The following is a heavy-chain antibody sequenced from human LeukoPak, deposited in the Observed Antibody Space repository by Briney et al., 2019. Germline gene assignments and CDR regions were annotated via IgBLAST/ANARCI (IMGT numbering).Heavy chain of an antibody. CDR1: GFIFSTYG. J-gene: IGHJ5*02. V-gene: IGHV3-23*01. Sequence: GGSLRLSCAASGFIFSTYGMNWVRQAPGKGLEWVSGISESGGSTYYADSVKGRFTISRDNAKNTLYLQMNSLRGEDTAVYYCARGVYSASHGPPWGQGTLVTVSS. CDR3: ARGVYSASHGPP. CDR2: ISESGGST. D-gene: IGHD1-26*01.